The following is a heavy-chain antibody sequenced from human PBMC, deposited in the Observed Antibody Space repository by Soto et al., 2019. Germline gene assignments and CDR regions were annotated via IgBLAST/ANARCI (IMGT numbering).Heavy chain of an antibody. D-gene: IGHD3-10*01. Sequence: EVQLVESGGGLVQPGGSLKLSCAASGFTFSGSAVHWVRQASGKGLEWVGRIRSKADTYATAYAASVEGRFTISRDDVKKTAYLQMNSPKTEDTAVDYCTRPRDFEGPPGSHWGQGTLVTVSS. CDR3: TRPRDFEGPPGSH. CDR2: IRSKADTYAT. J-gene: IGHJ4*02. V-gene: IGHV3-73*01. CDR1: GFTFSGSA.